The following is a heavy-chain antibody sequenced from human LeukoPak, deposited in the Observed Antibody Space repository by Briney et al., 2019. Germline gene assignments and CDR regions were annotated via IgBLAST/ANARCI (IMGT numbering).Heavy chain of an antibody. CDR2: IDPSDSYT. Sequence: GASLRISCKGSGYSFTSYWISWVRQMPGKGLEWMGRIDPSDSYTNYSPSFQGHVTISADKSISTAYLQWSSLKASDTAMYYCASLYCGGDCYPPAEYFQHWGQGTLVTVSS. V-gene: IGHV5-10-1*01. CDR3: ASLYCGGDCYPPAEYFQH. CDR1: GYSFTSYW. J-gene: IGHJ1*01. D-gene: IGHD2-21*02.